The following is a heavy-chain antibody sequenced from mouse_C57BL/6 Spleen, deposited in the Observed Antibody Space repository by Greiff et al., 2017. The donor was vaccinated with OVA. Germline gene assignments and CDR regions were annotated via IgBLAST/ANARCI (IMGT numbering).Heavy chain of an antibody. CDR2: ISYDGSN. CDR3: ARRDYGNPVDY. CDR1: GYSITSGYY. V-gene: IGHV3-6*01. J-gene: IGHJ2*01. D-gene: IGHD2-1*01. Sequence: EVQLQQSGPGLVKPSQSLSLTCSVTGYSITSGYYWNWIRQFPGNKLEWMGYISYDGSNNYNPSLKNRISITRDKSKNQCFLKLNSVTTEDTATYYCARRDYGNPVDYWGQGTTLTVSS.